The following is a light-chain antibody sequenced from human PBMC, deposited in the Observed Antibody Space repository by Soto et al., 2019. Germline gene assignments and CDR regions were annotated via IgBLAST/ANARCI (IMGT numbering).Light chain of an antibody. J-gene: IGKJ2*01. CDR3: QQYGSSYT. CDR2: GVS. Sequence: ELVLTQSPVALSLSSGERATLSCRASQSVSSTLLTWYQQKPGQAPRLLIYGVSSRATGIPDRFSGSGSGTDFTLTISRVEPEDFAVYYCQQYGSSYTFGQGTKLEI. CDR1: QSVSSTL. V-gene: IGKV3-20*01.